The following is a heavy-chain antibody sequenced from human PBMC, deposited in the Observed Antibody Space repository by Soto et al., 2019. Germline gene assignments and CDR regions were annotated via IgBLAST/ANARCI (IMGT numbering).Heavy chain of an antibody. V-gene: IGHV1-69*13. CDR1: GGTFSSYA. Sequence: SVKFSCKASGGTFSSYAISWVRQAPGQGLEWMGGIIPIFGTANYAQKFQGRVTITADESTSTAYMELSSLRSEDTAVYYCASRPVDTAMVTATYYGMDVWGQGTTVTVSS. J-gene: IGHJ6*02. D-gene: IGHD5-18*01. CDR2: IIPIFGTA. CDR3: ASRPVDTAMVTATYYGMDV.